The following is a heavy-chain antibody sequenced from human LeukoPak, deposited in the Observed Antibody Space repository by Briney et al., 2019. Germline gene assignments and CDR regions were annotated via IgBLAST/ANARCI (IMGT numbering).Heavy chain of an antibody. V-gene: IGHV3-30*18. D-gene: IGHD3-10*01. CDR2: ISFDGSNT. CDR3: AKARSGVSWAFDI. Sequence: GGSLRLSCAGSEFNFKTYGMHWVRQAPGKGLEWVAVISFDGSNTDYIESVKGRFIISRDNSKEMMYLQMNSLRIEDTAAYFCAKARSGVSWAFDIWGQGTMVTVS. J-gene: IGHJ3*02. CDR1: EFNFKTYG.